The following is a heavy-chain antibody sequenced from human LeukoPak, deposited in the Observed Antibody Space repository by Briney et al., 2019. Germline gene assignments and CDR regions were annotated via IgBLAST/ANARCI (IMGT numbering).Heavy chain of an antibody. J-gene: IGHJ4*02. CDR2: ISGDGRIT. Sequence: PGGSLRLSCAASGFTLSSYAMSWVRQAPGKGLEWVSAISGDGRITHHADSVKGRFTISRDNSKNTLYLQMNSLRAEDTAVYYCATKGLVSVPSRYHFDYWGQGTLVTDSS. V-gene: IGHV3-23*01. CDR3: ATKGLVSVPSRYHFDY. D-gene: IGHD2-2*01. CDR1: GFTLSSYA.